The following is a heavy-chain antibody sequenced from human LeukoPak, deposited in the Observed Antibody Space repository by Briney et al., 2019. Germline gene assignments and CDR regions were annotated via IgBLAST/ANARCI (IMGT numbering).Heavy chain of an antibody. Sequence: SGPTLVNPTQTLTLTCTFSGFSLSTSGMCVSWVRQPPGKALEWLARIDWDDAKYYSTSLKTRLSISKDNSKNQVVLTMTNMDPVDTATYYCARIQTSRCSSDYWGQGTLVTVSS. V-gene: IGHV2-70*11. CDR3: ARIQTSRCSSDY. D-gene: IGHD6-6*01. CDR1: GFSLSTSGMC. J-gene: IGHJ4*02. CDR2: IDWDDAK.